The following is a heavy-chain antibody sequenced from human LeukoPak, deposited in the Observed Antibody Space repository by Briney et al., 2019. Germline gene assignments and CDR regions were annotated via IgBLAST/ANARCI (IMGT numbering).Heavy chain of an antibody. CDR3: AKDSRTYFKWLDP. CDR2: ITRSSIYM. Sequence: GGSLRLSCAASGFTFSRYSMNWVRQAPGKGLEWVSSITRSSIYMYYADSVKGRFTISRDNAKNSLYLQMNSLRPEDTAVYYCAKDSRTYFKWLDPWGQGTLVTVSS. D-gene: IGHD6-13*01. CDR1: GFTFSRYS. V-gene: IGHV3-21*01. J-gene: IGHJ5*02.